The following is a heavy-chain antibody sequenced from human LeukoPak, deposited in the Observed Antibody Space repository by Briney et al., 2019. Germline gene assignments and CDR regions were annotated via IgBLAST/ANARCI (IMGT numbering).Heavy chain of an antibody. D-gene: IGHD7-27*01. CDR2: IYYSGST. J-gene: IGHJ2*01. CDR1: SGSISSYY. CDR3: ARGTGGRWYFDL. V-gene: IGHV4-59*08. Sequence: SETLSLTCTVSSGSISSYYWSWIRQPPGKGLEWIGYIYYSGSTNYNPSLKSRVTISVDTSKNHFSLNLISVTAADTAVYYCARGTGGRWYFDLWGRGTLVTASS.